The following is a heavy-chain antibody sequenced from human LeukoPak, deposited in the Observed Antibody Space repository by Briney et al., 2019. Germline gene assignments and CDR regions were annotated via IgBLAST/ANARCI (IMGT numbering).Heavy chain of an antibody. D-gene: IGHD2-21*01. Sequence: PGGSLRLSCAASGFTFINAWMAWVRQAPGKGLEWVGRIKAKAHGGTIEYAAPVKGRFTIPRDDSENTLYLQMSSLKTEDTAVYYCTTSSYCEKNVCQTYFDFWGQGTLVTVSS. CDR2: IKAKAHGGTI. V-gene: IGHV3-15*01. CDR3: TTSSYCEKNVCQTYFDF. J-gene: IGHJ4*02. CDR1: GFTFINAW.